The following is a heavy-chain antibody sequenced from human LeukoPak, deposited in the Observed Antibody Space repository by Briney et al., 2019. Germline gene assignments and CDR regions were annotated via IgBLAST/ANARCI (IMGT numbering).Heavy chain of an antibody. CDR3: ANGYCTNGVCYPYYYYYMDV. D-gene: IGHD2-8*01. Sequence: GGSLRLPCAASGFTFSSYGMHWVRQAPGKGLEWVAVISYDGSNKYYADSVKGRFTISRDNSKNTLYLQMNSLRAEDTAVYYCANGYCTNGVCYPYYYYYMDVWGKGTTVTVSS. J-gene: IGHJ6*03. V-gene: IGHV3-30*18. CDR1: GFTFSSYG. CDR2: ISYDGSNK.